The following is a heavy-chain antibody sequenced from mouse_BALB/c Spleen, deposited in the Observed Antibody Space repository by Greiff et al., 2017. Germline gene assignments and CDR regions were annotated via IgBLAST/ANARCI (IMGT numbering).Heavy chain of an antibody. V-gene: IGHV5-17*02. D-gene: IGHD1-1*01. CDR3: AMNYYGSSYAMDY. J-gene: IGHJ4*01. CDR2: ISSGSSTI. CDR1: GFTFSSFG. Sequence: EVQVVESGGGLVQPGGSRKLSCAASGFTFSSFGMHWVRQAPEKGLEWVAYISSGSSTIYYADTVKGRFTISRDNPKNTLFLQMTSLRSEDTAMYYCAMNYYGSSYAMDYWGQGTSVTVSS.